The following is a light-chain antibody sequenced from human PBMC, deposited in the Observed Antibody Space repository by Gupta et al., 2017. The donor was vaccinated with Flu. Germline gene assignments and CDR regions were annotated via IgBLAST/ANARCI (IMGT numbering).Light chain of an antibody. CDR1: QSVSSY. CDR2: DAS. Sequence: EIVLTQSPATLSLSPGERATLSCRASQSVSSYLAWYQQKPGQAPRLLIYDASNRDTGIPARFSGSGSGTYVTLTISSREQEDFAGYYCQQRSNWPPSTFGQGSSLEIK. CDR3: QQRSNWPPST. V-gene: IGKV3-11*01. J-gene: IGKJ2*01.